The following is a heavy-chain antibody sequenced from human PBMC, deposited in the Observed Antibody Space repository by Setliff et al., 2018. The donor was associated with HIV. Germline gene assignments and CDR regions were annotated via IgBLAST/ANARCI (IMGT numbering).Heavy chain of an antibody. CDR1: GYSFSNYW. D-gene: IGHD2-21*02. V-gene: IGHV5-51*01. CDR2: IYPGDSDT. CDR3: ATSDYGGDSGHFQH. J-gene: IGHJ1*01. Sequence: GESLKISCKGSGYSFSNYWIAWVGQMPGKGPEWMGIIYPGDSDTRYSPSFQGQVTISAFKSIATAYLQWSSLKASDTAMYYCATSDYGGDSGHFQHWGQGTLVTVSS.